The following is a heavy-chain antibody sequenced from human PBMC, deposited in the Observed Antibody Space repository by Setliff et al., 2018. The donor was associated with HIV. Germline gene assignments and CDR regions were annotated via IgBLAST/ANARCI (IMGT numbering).Heavy chain of an antibody. CDR3: AGDINSKSISVAFDN. CDR1: GFSFDDYT. CDR2: ISWDGDIT. D-gene: IGHD6-19*01. Sequence: GGSLRLSCAASGFSFDDYTIHWIRQTPGKGLEWVSLISWDGDITYYADSVKGRFTISRDNSENSLSLQMSSPRIEDSAFYYCAGDINSKSISVAFDNWGPGTQVTVSS. J-gene: IGHJ4*02. V-gene: IGHV3-43*01.